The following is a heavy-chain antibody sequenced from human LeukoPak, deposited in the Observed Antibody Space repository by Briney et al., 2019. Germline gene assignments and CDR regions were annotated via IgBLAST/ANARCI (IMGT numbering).Heavy chain of an antibody. Sequence: GGSLRLSCAASGFTFSSYWMNWVRQAPGKGLEWVANIKQDGSEKYYVDSVKGRFTISRDNAKNSLDLQMSSLRAEDTAVSYCAREVGSGSYYVNYYYYYMDVWGKGTTVTVSS. CDR2: IKQDGSEK. J-gene: IGHJ6*03. V-gene: IGHV3-7*01. D-gene: IGHD3-10*01. CDR1: GFTFSSYW. CDR3: AREVGSGSYYVNYYYYYMDV.